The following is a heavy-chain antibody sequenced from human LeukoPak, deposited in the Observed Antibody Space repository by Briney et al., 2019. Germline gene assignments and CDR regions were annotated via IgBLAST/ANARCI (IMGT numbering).Heavy chain of an antibody. J-gene: IGHJ6*02. CDR1: GFTFSNYY. V-gene: IGHV3-7*01. CDR3: ARYSSSWSPNYYYGMDV. CDR2: IKNNGSEK. D-gene: IGHD6-13*01. Sequence: PGGSLRLSCAASGFTFSNYYMSWVRQAPGKGLEWVSNIKNNGSEKYYVDSVKGRFTISRDNAKNSLYLQMNSLRAEDTAVYYCARYSSSWSPNYYYGMDVWGQGTTVTVSS.